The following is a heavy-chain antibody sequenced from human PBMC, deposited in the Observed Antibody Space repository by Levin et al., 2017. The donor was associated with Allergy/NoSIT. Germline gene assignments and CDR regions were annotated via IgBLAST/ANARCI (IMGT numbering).Heavy chain of an antibody. CDR2: IFPGDSET. V-gene: IGHV5-51*01. CDR3: ARRGVLTNGWQYFDS. Sequence: GESLKISCQGSGYNFRNHWIGWVRQMPGKGLEWMGIIFPGDSETIYSPPFQGQVTISADMSVSTAYLQWRSLKASDTAMYYCARRGVLTNGWQYFDSWGQGTLVTVSS. CDR1: GYNFRNHW. D-gene: IGHD6-19*01. J-gene: IGHJ4*02.